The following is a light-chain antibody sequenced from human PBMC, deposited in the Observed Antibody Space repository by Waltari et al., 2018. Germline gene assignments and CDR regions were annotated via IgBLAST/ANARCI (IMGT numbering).Light chain of an antibody. CDR3: CSYAGTTDVIL. CDR2: DVT. J-gene: IGLJ2*01. Sequence: QSALTQPPSASGSPGQSITISCTGTSRSVCRYNYFFWYQHHPGKAPKLIIFDVTERPSGVPDRFSGSKSGNTASLTVSGLQAEDEADYYCCSYAGTTDVILFGGGTKLTVL. CDR1: SRSVCRYNY. V-gene: IGLV2-8*01.